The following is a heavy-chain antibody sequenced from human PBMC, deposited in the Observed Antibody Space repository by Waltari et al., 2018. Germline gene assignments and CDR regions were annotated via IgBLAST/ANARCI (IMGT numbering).Heavy chain of an antibody. V-gene: IGHV3-23*03. CDR2: IYSGGST. J-gene: IGHJ4*02. D-gene: IGHD6-13*01. Sequence: EVQLLASGGSLVQPGGSLRLSCAASGFTFSSYAMSWVRQAPGKGLEWVSVIYSGGSTYYAESVKGRFTISRDYSKNTLYLQMNSLRTEDTAVYYCAKYLPDSSWSQVGYWGQGTLVTVSS. CDR3: AKYLPDSSWSQVGY. CDR1: GFTFSSYA.